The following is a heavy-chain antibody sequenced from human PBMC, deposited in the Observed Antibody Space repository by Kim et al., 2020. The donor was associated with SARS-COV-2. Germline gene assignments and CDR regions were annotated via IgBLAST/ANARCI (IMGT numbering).Heavy chain of an antibody. CDR3: AKGEGVGAQSNAFDI. CDR1: GFTFDDYA. V-gene: IGHV3-9*01. D-gene: IGHD1-26*01. CDR2: ISWNSGSI. J-gene: IGHJ3*02. Sequence: GGSLRLSCAASGFTFDDYAMHWVRQAPGKGLEWVSGISWNSGSIGYADSVKGRFTISRDNAKNSLYLQMNSLRAEDTALYYCAKGEGVGAQSNAFDIWGQGTMVTVSS.